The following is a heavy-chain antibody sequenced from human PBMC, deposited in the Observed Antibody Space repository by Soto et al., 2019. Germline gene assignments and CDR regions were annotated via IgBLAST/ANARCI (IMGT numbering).Heavy chain of an antibody. Sequence: QVQLVESGGGVVQPGRSLRLSCAASGFTFSSYAMHWVRQAPGKGLEWVAVISYDGSNKYYADSVKGRFTISRDISKNTLHLQKNSLRAEDTAVYYCARPTTVTTAASDYWGQGTLVTGSS. CDR2: ISYDGSNK. J-gene: IGHJ4*02. D-gene: IGHD4-17*01. CDR1: GFTFSSYA. CDR3: ARPTTVTTAASDY. V-gene: IGHV3-30-3*01.